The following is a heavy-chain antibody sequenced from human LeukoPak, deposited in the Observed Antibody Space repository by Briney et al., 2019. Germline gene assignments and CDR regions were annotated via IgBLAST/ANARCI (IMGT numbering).Heavy chain of an antibody. Sequence: SETLSLTCTVSGGSISSSSYYWGWIRQPPGKGLEWIGSIYYSGSTYYNPSLKSRVTISVDTSKNQFSLKLSSLTAADTAVYYCARRDPGIAVGGIDYWGQGTLVTVSS. D-gene: IGHD6-19*01. V-gene: IGHV4-39*01. J-gene: IGHJ4*02. CDR1: GGSISSSSYY. CDR3: ARRDPGIAVGGIDY. CDR2: IYYSGST.